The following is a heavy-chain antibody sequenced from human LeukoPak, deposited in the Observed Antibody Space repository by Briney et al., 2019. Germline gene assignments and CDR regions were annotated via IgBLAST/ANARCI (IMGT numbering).Heavy chain of an antibody. J-gene: IGHJ3*02. V-gene: IGHV3-30*18. CDR3: AKATDTAMVDDAFDI. Sequence: GGSLRLSCAASGFTFSSYGMHWVRQAPGKGLEWVAVISYDGSNKYYADSVKGRFTISRDNSKNTLYLQMNSLRAEDTAVYYCAKATDTAMVDDAFDIWGQGTMVTVSS. CDR1: GFTFSSYG. CDR2: ISYDGSNK. D-gene: IGHD5-18*01.